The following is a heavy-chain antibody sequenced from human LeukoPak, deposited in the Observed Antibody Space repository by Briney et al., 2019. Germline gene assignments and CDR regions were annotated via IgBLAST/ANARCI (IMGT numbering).Heavy chain of an antibody. Sequence: PEGSLRLSCAASGFTFSRYWMTWIRQAPGKGLEWVANIKEDGSDKNYVDSVKGRFTISRDNAKNSLYLQMNSLRAEDTAVYYCARISVAGTPLDVFDIWGQGTMVTVSS. CDR1: GFTFSRYW. D-gene: IGHD6-19*01. CDR2: IKEDGSDK. V-gene: IGHV3-7*01. J-gene: IGHJ3*02. CDR3: ARISVAGTPLDVFDI.